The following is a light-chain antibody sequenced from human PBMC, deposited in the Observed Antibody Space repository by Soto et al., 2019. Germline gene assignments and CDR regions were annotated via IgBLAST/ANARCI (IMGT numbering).Light chain of an antibody. Sequence: QSVLPQPPSASGTPGQRVTISCSGNNSNIGNNYVYWYQQVPGTAPKLLIFSNNQRPSGVPDRFSGSKSGTSASLAISGLRSEDEADYYCATWVDSLSGPVFGGGTKVTVL. CDR2: SNN. CDR3: ATWVDSLSGPV. J-gene: IGLJ2*01. CDR1: NSNIGNNY. V-gene: IGLV1-47*02.